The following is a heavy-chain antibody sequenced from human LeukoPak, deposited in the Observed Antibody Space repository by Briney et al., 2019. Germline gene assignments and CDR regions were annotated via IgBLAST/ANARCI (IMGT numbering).Heavy chain of an antibody. V-gene: IGHV4-38-2*02. Sequence: SETLSLTCTVSGYSISSGYYCGWIRQSPGKGLEWIGSIYHSGSTYYNPSLKSRITISVDTSKNQFSLKLSSVTAADTAVYYCARGNSGNWFDSWGQGTLVTVSS. D-gene: IGHD2/OR15-2a*01. J-gene: IGHJ5*01. CDR1: GYSISSGYY. CDR2: IYHSGST. CDR3: ARGNSGNWFDS.